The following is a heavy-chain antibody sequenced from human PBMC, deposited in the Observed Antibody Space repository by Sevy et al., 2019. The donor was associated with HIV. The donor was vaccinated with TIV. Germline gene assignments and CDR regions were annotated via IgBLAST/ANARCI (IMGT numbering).Heavy chain of an antibody. Sequence: ASVKVSCKASGGTFSSYAISWVRQAPGQGLEWMGVIIPIFGTANYAQKFQGRVTITADESTSTAYMELSSLRSEDTAVYYCARAWATVTTYAFDIWGQGTMVTVSS. D-gene: IGHD4-17*01. CDR2: IIPIFGTA. V-gene: IGHV1-69*13. CDR3: ARAWATVTTYAFDI. J-gene: IGHJ3*02. CDR1: GGTFSSYA.